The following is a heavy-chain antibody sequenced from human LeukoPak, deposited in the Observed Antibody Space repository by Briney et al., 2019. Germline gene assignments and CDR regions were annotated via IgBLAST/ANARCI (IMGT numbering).Heavy chain of an antibody. D-gene: IGHD6-19*01. Sequence: GTSLRLSCAASGFSFDDYVMHWVRQVPGKGLEWVSGISWNSGSIGYADSVKGRFTTSRDNAKNSLYLQMNSLRDEDTAVYYCARGDSSGWYNIDYWGQGTLVTVSS. CDR1: GFSFDDYV. V-gene: IGHV3-9*01. CDR2: ISWNSGSI. CDR3: ARGDSSGWYNIDY. J-gene: IGHJ4*02.